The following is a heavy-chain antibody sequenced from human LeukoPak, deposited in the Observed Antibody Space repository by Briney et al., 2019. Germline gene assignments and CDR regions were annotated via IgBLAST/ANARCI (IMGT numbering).Heavy chain of an antibody. CDR2: ISSSSSYI. Sequence: GGSLRLSCAASGFTFSSYSMNRVRQAPGKGLEWVSSISSSSSYIYYADSVKGRFTISRDNAKNSLYLQMNSLRAEDTAVYYCARPYDSSGYFNPIYYYMDVWGKGTTVTVSS. D-gene: IGHD3-22*01. V-gene: IGHV3-21*01. J-gene: IGHJ6*03. CDR3: ARPYDSSGYFNPIYYYMDV. CDR1: GFTFSSYS.